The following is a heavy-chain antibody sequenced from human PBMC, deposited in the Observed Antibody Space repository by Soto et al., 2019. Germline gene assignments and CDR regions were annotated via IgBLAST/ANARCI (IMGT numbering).Heavy chain of an antibody. V-gene: IGHV3-30-3*01. D-gene: IGHD1-26*01. CDR3: ARDRGRREPIDAFDI. J-gene: IGHJ3*02. CDR2: ISYDGSNK. Sequence: GLEWVAVISYDGSNKYYADSVKGRFTISRDNSKNTLYLQMNSLRAEDTAVYYCARDRGRREPIDAFDIWGQGTMVTVSS.